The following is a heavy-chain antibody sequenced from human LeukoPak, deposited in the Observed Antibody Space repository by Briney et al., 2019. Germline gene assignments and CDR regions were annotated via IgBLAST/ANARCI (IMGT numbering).Heavy chain of an antibody. Sequence: SETLSLTCTVSGGSINIYYWSWIRQPAGKGLEWIGRIYTSGSTNYNPSLKTRVTMSVDTSKNQFSLKLSSVTAADTAVYYCARGPLKVTRGFDPWGQGTLVTVSS. V-gene: IGHV4-4*07. CDR2: IYTSGST. CDR3: ARGPLKVTRGFDP. CDR1: GGSINIYY. D-gene: IGHD4-17*01. J-gene: IGHJ5*02.